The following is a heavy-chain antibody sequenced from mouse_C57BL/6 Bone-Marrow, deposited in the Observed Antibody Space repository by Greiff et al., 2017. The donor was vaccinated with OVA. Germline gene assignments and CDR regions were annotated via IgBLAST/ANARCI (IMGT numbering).Heavy chain of an antibody. Sequence: VQLQQSGPELVKPGASVKMSCKASGYTFTDYNMHWVKQSHGKSLEWIGYINPNNGGTSYNQKFKGKATLTVNKSSSTAYMELRSLTSEDSAVYYWARAGITTVVATEYYAMDYWGQGTSVTVSS. J-gene: IGHJ4*01. V-gene: IGHV1-22*01. D-gene: IGHD1-1*01. CDR2: INPNNGGT. CDR1: GYTFTDYN. CDR3: ARAGITTVVATEYYAMDY.